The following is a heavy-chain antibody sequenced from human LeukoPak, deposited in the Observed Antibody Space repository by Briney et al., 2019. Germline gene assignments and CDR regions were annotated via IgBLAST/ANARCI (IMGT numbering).Heavy chain of an antibody. D-gene: IGHD3-3*01. J-gene: IGHJ6*02. Sequence: SGGSLRLSCAASGFTFRSFAMSWVRLAPGKGLEWVSSISGSGARTYYADSVKGRFTISRDNSKNTLYLQMNSLRADDTAVYYCAKGDSYYDFCLDVWGQGTTVTVSS. CDR1: GFTFRSFA. CDR3: AKGDSYYDFCLDV. CDR2: ISGSGART. V-gene: IGHV3-23*01.